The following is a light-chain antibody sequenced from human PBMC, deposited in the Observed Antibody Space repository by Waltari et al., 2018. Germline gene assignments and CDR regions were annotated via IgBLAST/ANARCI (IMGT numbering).Light chain of an antibody. J-gene: IGKJ4*01. CDR3: QHYNNWPVA. CDR1: QRVNSN. CDR2: GAS. V-gene: IGKV3-15*01. Sequence: EIVMTQSPATLSVSPGERVTLSCRASQRVNSNLAWYQQKPGQAPRLLIYGASTRATGVAARFSGSGSGTEFTLTISSLQSEDFAVYYCQHYNNWPVAFGGGTKVEIK.